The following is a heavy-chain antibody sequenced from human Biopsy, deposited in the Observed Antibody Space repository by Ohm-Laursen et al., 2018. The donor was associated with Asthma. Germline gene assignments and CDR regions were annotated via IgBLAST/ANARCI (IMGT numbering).Heavy chain of an antibody. CDR2: INPNGGAT. V-gene: IGHV1-2*06. Sequence: GSSVKVSCKVSACTFIGYHLHWVRQAPGEGLEWMGRINPNGGATIYAQKFQGRVTMTRDTSISTAYMELSRLTSDDTAVYYCARVQKSPGDRWFDPWGQGTLVTVSS. CDR1: ACTFIGYH. D-gene: IGHD7-27*01. J-gene: IGHJ5*02. CDR3: ARVQKSPGDRWFDP.